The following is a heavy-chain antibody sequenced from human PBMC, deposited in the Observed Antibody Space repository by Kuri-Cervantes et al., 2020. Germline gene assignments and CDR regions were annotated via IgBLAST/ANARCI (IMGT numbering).Heavy chain of an antibody. CDR1: GYSISSGYY. CDR2: IYHSGST. D-gene: IGHD2-21*02. CDR3: ARDLAYCGGDCYRKFDY. J-gene: IGHJ4*02. Sequence: SQTLSLTCAVSGYSISSGYYWGWIRQPPGKGLEWIGSIYHSGSTNYNPSLKSRVTISVDTSKNQFSLKLSSVTAADTAVYYCARDLAYCGGDCYRKFDYWGQGTLVTVSS. V-gene: IGHV4-38-2*02.